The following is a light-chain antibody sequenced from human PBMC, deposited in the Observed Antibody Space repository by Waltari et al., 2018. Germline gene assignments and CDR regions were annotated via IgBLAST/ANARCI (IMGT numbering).Light chain of an antibody. CDR2: VAS. Sequence: DIQMIQSPSSVSASVGDRVTIPCRPSQAITNHLAWFQQKPGKAPKFLIYVASSLQCGVPSKFSGSGSGTDFTLTISSVQPEDFGTYYCQQYHREPPTFGQGTKVEIK. CDR1: QAITNH. CDR3: QQYHREPPT. J-gene: IGKJ1*01. V-gene: IGKV1-16*02.